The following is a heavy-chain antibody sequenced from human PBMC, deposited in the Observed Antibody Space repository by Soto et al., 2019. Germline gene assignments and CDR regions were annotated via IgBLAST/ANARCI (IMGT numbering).Heavy chain of an antibody. CDR3: ASLFNYYDSSGYAEYYFD. CDR1: GGSISSSIYY. D-gene: IGHD3-22*01. Sequence: SETLSLTCTVSGGSISSSIYYGGWIRRPPGKGLEWIGSIFYSGSTYYNPSLKSRVTMSVDTSTNQFSLKLSAVTAADTAVYYCASLFNYYDSSGYAEYYFD. V-gene: IGHV4-39*07. CDR2: IFYSGST. J-gene: IGHJ4*01.